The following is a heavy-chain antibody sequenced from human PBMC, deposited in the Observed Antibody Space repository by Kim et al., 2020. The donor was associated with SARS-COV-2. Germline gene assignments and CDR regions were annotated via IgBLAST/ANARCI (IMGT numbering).Heavy chain of an antibody. J-gene: IGHJ3*02. CDR3: AKERGFSRSRGACDI. V-gene: IGHV3-9*01. Sequence: GGSLRLSCAASGFTLDDYAMHWVRQAPGKGLEWVSGISWNSGSIGYADSVKGRFTISRDNAKNSLYLQMNSLRSEDTALYYCAKERGFSRSRGACDIWGQGTMVTVSS. CDR2: ISWNSGSI. CDR1: GFTLDDYA.